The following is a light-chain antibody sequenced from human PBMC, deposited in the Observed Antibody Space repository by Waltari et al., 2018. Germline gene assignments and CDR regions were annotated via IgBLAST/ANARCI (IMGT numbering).Light chain of an antibody. CDR1: SSDVGGHNH. V-gene: IGLV2-14*03. CDR3: NSFTDSVTWV. Sequence: QSALTQPASVSGSPGESITISCTGTSSDVGGHNHVSWYQHHPGKATKLMIHDVNKRPSGVSNRCYGSKSGNTASLTIAGLQAEDEADYYCNSFTDSVTWVFGGGTKLTVL. CDR2: DVN. J-gene: IGLJ3*02.